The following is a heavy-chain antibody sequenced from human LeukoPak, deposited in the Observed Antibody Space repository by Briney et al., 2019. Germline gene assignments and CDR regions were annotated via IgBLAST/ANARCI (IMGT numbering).Heavy chain of an antibody. V-gene: IGHV3-23*01. CDR3: AKEVAVAGTTPFDY. J-gene: IGHJ4*02. CDR1: GFTFSTST. D-gene: IGHD6-19*01. CDR2: ISGSGGST. Sequence: PGGSLRLSCAASGFTFSTSTMSWVRQAPGKGLEWVSAISGSGGSTYYADSVKGRFTISRDNSKNTLYLQMNSLRAEDTAVYYCAKEVAVAGTTPFDYWGQGTLVTVSS.